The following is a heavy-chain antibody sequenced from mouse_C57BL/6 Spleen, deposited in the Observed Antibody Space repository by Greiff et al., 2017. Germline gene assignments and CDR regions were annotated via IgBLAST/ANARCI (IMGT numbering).Heavy chain of an antibody. V-gene: IGHV1-55*01. Sequence: VKLQESGAELVKPGASVKMSCKASGYTFTSYWITWVKQRPGQGLEWIGDIYPGSGSTNYNEKFKSKATLTVDTSSSTAYMQLSSLTSEDSAVYYCARDSSGYWGQGTTLTVSS. CDR3: ARDSSGY. CDR1: GYTFTSYW. CDR2: IYPGSGST. J-gene: IGHJ2*01. D-gene: IGHD3-2*02.